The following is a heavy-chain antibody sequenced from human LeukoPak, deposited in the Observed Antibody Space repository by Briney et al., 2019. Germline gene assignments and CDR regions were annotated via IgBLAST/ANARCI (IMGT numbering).Heavy chain of an antibody. V-gene: IGHV4-59*08. CDR3: ARLGSSSWYLLDY. D-gene: IGHD6-13*01. Sequence: PSETLSLTCTVSGGSISSYYWSWIRQPPGKGLEWIGYIYYSGSTNYNPSLKSRVTISVDTSKNQFSLKLSSVTAADTAVYYCARLGSSSWYLLDYWGQGTLVTVSS. CDR2: IYYSGST. CDR1: GGSISSYY. J-gene: IGHJ4*02.